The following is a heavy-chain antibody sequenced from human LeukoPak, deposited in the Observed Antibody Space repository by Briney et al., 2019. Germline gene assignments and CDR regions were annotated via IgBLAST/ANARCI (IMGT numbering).Heavy chain of an antibody. CDR1: GFSFSTYW. V-gene: IGHV3-48*04. CDR3: AELGITMIGGV. D-gene: IGHD3-10*02. Sequence: PGGSLRLSCAASGFSFSTYWMSWVRQAPGKGLEWVSYISSSGSTIYYADSVKGRFTISRDNAKNSLYLQMNSLRAEDTAVYYCAELGITMIGGVWGKGTTVTISS. CDR2: ISSSGSTI. J-gene: IGHJ6*04.